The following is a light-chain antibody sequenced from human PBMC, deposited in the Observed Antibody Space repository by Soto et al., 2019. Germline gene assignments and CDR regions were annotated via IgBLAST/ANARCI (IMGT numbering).Light chain of an antibody. CDR1: QSVSNSF. J-gene: IGKJ1*01. Sequence: EIVLTQSPGTLSLSPGEGATLSSTTSQSVSNSFLAWYQQKRGQAPRLLIFRASSRATGIPDRFSGSGSGTDFSLTISRLEPEDFAVYYCQQYGSSGTFGQGTKVEIK. CDR2: RAS. CDR3: QQYGSSGT. V-gene: IGKV3-20*01.